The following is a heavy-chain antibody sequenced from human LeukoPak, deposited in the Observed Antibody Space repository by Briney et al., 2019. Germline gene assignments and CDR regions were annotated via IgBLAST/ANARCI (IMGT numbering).Heavy chain of an antibody. J-gene: IGHJ3*02. Sequence: GGSLRLSCAASGFTFSSYYMSWVRQAPGKGLEWVASLQQDGSEKYYVDSVKGRFTISRDNAKNSLYLQMNSLRAEDTAVYYCARAGRGATYAFDIWGQGTMVTVSS. CDR1: GFTFSSYY. V-gene: IGHV3-7*01. CDR2: LQQDGSEK. CDR3: ARAGRGATYAFDI. D-gene: IGHD1-26*01.